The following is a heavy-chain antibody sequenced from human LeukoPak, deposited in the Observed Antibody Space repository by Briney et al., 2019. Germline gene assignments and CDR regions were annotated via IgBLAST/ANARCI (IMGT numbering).Heavy chain of an antibody. J-gene: IGHJ4*02. CDR1: GFTVSSNY. CDR3: ARQTRGVYYDSSGYYPY. D-gene: IGHD3-22*01. V-gene: IGHV3-66*04. CDR2: IYSGGST. Sequence: GGSLRLSCAASGFTVSSNYMSWVRQAPGKGPEWVSVIYSGGSTYYADSVKGRFTISRDNAKNSLYLQMNSLRAEDTAVYYCARQTRGVYYDSSGYYPYWGQGTLVTVSS.